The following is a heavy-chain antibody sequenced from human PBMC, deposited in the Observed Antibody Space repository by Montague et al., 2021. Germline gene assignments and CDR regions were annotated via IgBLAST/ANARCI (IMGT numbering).Heavy chain of an antibody. J-gene: IGHJ4*03. CDR3: ARGGGGYLDY. V-gene: IGHV3-33*01. CDR1: DFTFSTYA. Sequence: SLRLSCAASDFTFSTYAMHWVRQAPGKGLEWVAVIWYDGSNKFYADSVKGRFTFSRDNSKNTLYLQMNSLRAEDTAVYYCARGGGGYLDYWGQGTLVTVSS. D-gene: IGHD1-26*01. CDR2: IWYDGSNK.